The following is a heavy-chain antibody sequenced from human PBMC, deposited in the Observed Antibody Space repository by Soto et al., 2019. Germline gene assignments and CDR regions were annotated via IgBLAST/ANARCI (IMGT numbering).Heavy chain of an antibody. CDR2: IKRKIEGEKT. V-gene: IGHV3-15*07. J-gene: IGHJ6*02. CDR3: TTGSVEGV. CDR1: GFSFSNAW. D-gene: IGHD2-15*01. Sequence: EVQLVESGGGLVKPGGSLRLSCAASGFSFSNAWMNWVRQAPGKGLEWVGRIKRKIEGEKTDYAATVKGRFTISRDDSKNTLHLQMNSLKADDTALYYCTTGSVEGVWGQGTTVTVSS.